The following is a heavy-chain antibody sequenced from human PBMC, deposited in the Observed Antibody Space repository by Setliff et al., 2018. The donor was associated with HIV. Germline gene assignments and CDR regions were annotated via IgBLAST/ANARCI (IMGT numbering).Heavy chain of an antibody. CDR1: GFTFSRYG. Sequence: GGSLRLSCAASGFTFSRYGMHWVRQAPGKGLEWVTFMRYDGSDKYYMDSVKGRFSISRDNADNSLYLQMNSLRGEDTAIYYCALLWPFDYWGQGALVTVSS. J-gene: IGHJ4*02. D-gene: IGHD3-10*01. V-gene: IGHV3-30*02. CDR2: MRYDGSDK. CDR3: ALLWPFDY.